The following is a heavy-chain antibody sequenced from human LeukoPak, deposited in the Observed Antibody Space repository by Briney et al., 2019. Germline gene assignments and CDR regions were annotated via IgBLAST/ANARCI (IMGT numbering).Heavy chain of an antibody. CDR3: AREPVVGAGSFDY. J-gene: IGHJ4*02. CDR1: GGSISSYY. V-gene: IGHV4-59*01. D-gene: IGHD1-26*01. CDR2: IYYSGST. Sequence: SETLSLTCTVSGGSISSYYWSWIRQPPGKGLEWIGYIYYSGSTNYNPSLKSRVTISVDMSKNQFSLKLSSVTAADTAVYYCAREPVVGAGSFDYWGQGTLVTVSS.